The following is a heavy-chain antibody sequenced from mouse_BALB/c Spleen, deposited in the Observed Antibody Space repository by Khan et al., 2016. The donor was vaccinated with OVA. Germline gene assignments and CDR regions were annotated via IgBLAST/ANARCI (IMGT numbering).Heavy chain of an antibody. V-gene: IGHV3-2*02. CDR2: ISYSGVT. CDR1: GYSITSGYA. D-gene: IGHD1-1*01. CDR3: ARGNYYGYYFDY. Sequence: VQLQESGPGLVKPSQSLSLTCTVTGYSITSGYAWNWIRQFPGNKLEWMGYISYSGVTNYTPSLKSRISITRDTSKNQFFLQLNSVTTEDTATYYCARGNYYGYYFDYWGQGTTLTVSS. J-gene: IGHJ2*01.